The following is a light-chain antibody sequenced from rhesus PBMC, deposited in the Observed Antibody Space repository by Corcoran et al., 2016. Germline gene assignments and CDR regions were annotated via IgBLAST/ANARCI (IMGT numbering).Light chain of an antibody. CDR3: LQSKNSPYS. J-gene: IGKJ2*01. Sequence: DIVLTQSPASLAVSPGQRATITCRASESVSFFGINLIHWYQQKPGPPPQLLIYPATKKVTGVPARFSGSGSGTDFTLTINPVEAVDAADYYCLQSKNSPYSFGQGTKVEIK. V-gene: IGKV7-13*01. CDR1: ESVSFFGINL. CDR2: PAT.